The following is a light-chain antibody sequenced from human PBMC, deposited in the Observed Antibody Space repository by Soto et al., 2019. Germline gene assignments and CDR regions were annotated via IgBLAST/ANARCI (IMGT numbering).Light chain of an antibody. CDR2: MVS. CDR3: TSPTPGSLYV. J-gene: IGLJ1*01. CDR1: SSDVGNYNY. V-gene: IGLV2-14*01. Sequence: QSALTQPASVSGSPGQSITISCTGTSSDVGNYNYVSWYQQYPGRVPKLLIYMVSNRPSGVSNRFSGSKSGNTASLTISGLQDEDEDDYFCTSPTPGSLYVFGTGTKLTVL.